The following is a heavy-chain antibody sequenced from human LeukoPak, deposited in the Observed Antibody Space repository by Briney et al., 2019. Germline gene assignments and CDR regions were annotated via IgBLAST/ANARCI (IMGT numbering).Heavy chain of an antibody. D-gene: IGHD3-16*01. Sequence: SETLSLTCAVSGGSINSLYWSWIRQPPGKGLEWIGFIQNTGRTIYHPSLDSRATMSVDSSKNQFSLKLRSVTAADTAVYFCARGQRSNNAYPYFDSWGQGTLVTVSS. CDR2: IQNTGRT. V-gene: IGHV4-59*11. CDR3: ARGQRSNNAYPYFDS. J-gene: IGHJ4*02. CDR1: GGSINSLY.